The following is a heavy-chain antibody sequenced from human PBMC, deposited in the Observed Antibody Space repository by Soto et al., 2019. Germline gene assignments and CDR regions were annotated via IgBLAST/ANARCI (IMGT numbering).Heavy chain of an antibody. D-gene: IGHD1-26*01. CDR3: ASWRSYSGSYCFDY. J-gene: IGHJ4*02. V-gene: IGHV1-69*06. Sequence: QVQLVQSGAEVKKPGASVKVSCEASGGTLNTYTINWVRQAPGRGLEWVGQIVPRYDSVNCAENFQDRVTITVDKSTKTDYMELTRLRSEDTALYFCASWRSYSGSYCFDYWGQGTLVTVSS. CDR1: GGTLNTYT. CDR2: IVPRYDSV.